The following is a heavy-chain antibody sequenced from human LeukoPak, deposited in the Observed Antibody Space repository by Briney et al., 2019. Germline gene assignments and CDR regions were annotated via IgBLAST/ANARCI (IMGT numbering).Heavy chain of an antibody. CDR3: ARDGTMGGSALV. D-gene: IGHD1-26*01. V-gene: IGHV1-18*01. CDR1: SYTLNNYG. Sequence: ASVKVSCKTSSYTLNNYGISWVRQAPGQGLEWIGWISGYNGNINYAQKFQGRVIMTTDTSTSTAYMELRSLRSDDTAVYYCARDGTMGGSALVWGQGTMVTVSS. CDR2: ISGYNGNI. J-gene: IGHJ3*01.